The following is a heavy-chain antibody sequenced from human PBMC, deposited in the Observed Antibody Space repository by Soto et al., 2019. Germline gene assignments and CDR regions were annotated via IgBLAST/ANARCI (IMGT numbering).Heavy chain of an antibody. D-gene: IGHD1-26*01. CDR2: INPSGGST. CDR1: GYTFTSYY. J-gene: IGHJ1*01. V-gene: IGHV1-46*01. CDR3: ARGPGRSASYSPTGYFQH. Sequence: QVQLVQSGAEVKKPGASVKVSCKASGYTFTSYYMHWVRQAPGQGLEWMGIINPSGGSTSYAQKFQGRVTMTRDTSTSTVYMELSRLRSEDTAVYYCARGPGRSASYSPTGYFQHWGQGTLVTVSS.